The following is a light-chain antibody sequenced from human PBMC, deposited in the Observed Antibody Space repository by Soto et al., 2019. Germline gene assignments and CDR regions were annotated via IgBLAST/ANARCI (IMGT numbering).Light chain of an antibody. CDR2: AAS. CDR1: ESIRNN. CDR3: QQTYSTPRGA. Sequence: DIQMTQSPSSLSASVGDRVTITCRASESIRNNLHWYQQKPGKAPKLLIYAASTLQSGVPSRFRGGGSGTEFTLTIGSLQPEDFTTYYCQQTYSTPRGAFGQGTKVEFK. J-gene: IGKJ1*01. V-gene: IGKV1-39*01.